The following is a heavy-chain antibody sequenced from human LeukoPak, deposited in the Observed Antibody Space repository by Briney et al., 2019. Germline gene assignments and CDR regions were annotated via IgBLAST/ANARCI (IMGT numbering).Heavy chain of an antibody. CDR3: ARDSRITMIVVAKNWFDP. CDR1: GGLISSGSYY. D-gene: IGHD3-22*01. Sequence: SETLSLTCTVSGGLISSGSYYWSWIRQPAGKGLEWIGRMYTSGSTNYNPSLKSRVTISVDTSKNQFSPKLSSVTAADTAVYYCARDSRITMIVVAKNWFDPWGQGTLVTVSS. V-gene: IGHV4-61*02. CDR2: MYTSGST. J-gene: IGHJ5*02.